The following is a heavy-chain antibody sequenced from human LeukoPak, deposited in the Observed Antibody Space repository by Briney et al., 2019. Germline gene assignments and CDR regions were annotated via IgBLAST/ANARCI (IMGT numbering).Heavy chain of an antibody. J-gene: IGHJ5*02. CDR1: GGSISSYY. D-gene: IGHD5-18*01. CDR2: IYYSGST. V-gene: IGHV4-59*01. Sequence: NPSETLSLTCTVSGGSISSYYWSWIRQPPGKGLEWIGYIYYSGSTNYNPSLKSRVTISVDTSKNQFSLKLSSVTAADTAVYYCAGLSGYSYGYSWFDPWGQGTLVTVSS. CDR3: AGLSGYSYGYSWFDP.